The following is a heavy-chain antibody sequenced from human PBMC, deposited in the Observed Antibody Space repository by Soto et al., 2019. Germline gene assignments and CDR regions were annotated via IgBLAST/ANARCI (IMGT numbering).Heavy chain of an antibody. CDR1: GGSFSGYY. J-gene: IGHJ5*02. CDR2: INHSGSI. V-gene: IGHV4-34*01. Sequence: SETLSLTCAVYGGSFSGYYWSWIRQPPGKGLEWIGEINHSGSINYNPSLKSRVTISVDASKNQFSLKLSSVTAADTAVYYCSRVASPWGQGNVVPVSS. CDR3: SRVASP.